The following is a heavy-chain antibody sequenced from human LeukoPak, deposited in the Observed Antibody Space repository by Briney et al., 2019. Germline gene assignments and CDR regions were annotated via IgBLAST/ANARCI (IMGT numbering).Heavy chain of an antibody. V-gene: IGHV3-21*01. J-gene: IGHJ4*02. D-gene: IGHD6-19*01. CDR1: GFTFSSYS. CDR3: ARPPSSGWFFDY. CDR2: ISSSSSYI. Sequence: GGSLRLSCAASGFTFSSYSMNWVRQAPGKGLEWVSSISSSSSYIYYADSVKGRFTISRDNAKNSPYLQMNSLRAEDTAVYYCARPPSSGWFFDYWGQGTLVTVSS.